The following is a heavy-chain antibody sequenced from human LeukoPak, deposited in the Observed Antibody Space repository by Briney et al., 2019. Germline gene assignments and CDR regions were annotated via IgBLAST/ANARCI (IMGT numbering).Heavy chain of an antibody. Sequence: GESLKISCNGSGYSFATYWIGWVRQMPGKGLEWMGVIYPQDSDTKYSPSFQGQVTISADTSLNTAYLHWSSLQASDTAIYFCARRHSYCTSSSCYLYFDNWGQGALVTVSS. J-gene: IGHJ4*02. D-gene: IGHD2-2*01. CDR3: ARRHSYCTSSSCYLYFDN. CDR1: GYSFATYW. V-gene: IGHV5-51*01. CDR2: IYPQDSDT.